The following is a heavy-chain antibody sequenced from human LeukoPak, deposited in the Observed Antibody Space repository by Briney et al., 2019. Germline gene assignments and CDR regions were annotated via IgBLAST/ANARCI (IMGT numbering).Heavy chain of an antibody. Sequence: GGSLRLSSAASVFTFSSYGMHCVRQAPGKGLEWVAVIPYDGSNKYYADSVKGRFTISRDNAKNTLYLQMNSLRAEDTAVYYCASSEDFSYYYYMDVWGKGTTVTVSS. J-gene: IGHJ6*03. D-gene: IGHD2/OR15-2a*01. CDR2: IPYDGSNK. V-gene: IGHV3-30*03. CDR1: VFTFSSYG. CDR3: ASSEDFSYYYYMDV.